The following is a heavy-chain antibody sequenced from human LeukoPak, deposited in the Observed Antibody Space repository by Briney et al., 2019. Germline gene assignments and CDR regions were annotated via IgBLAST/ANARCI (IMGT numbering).Heavy chain of an antibody. CDR1: GGSIRSSGYY. D-gene: IGHD3-10*01. CDR3: ARGVLLWFGELYYFDY. V-gene: IGHV4-61*05. CDR2: IYYSGST. Sequence: SETLSLTCIVSGGSIRSSGYYWDWIRQPPGRGLEWIGYIYYSGSTYYNPSLKSRVTISVGTSKNQFSLKLSSVTAADTAVYYCARGVLLWFGELYYFDYWGQGTLVTVSS. J-gene: IGHJ4*02.